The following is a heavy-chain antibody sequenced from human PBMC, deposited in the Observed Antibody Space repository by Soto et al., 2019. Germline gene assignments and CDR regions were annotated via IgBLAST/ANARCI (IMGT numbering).Heavy chain of an antibody. Sequence: LRLSCAASGFTFSDYYMSWIRQAPGKGLEWVSYISSSSDYTNYADSVKGRFTISRDNAKNSLYLQMNSLRAEDTAVYYCARDPKTSGGQHWAFNYFDSWGQGTLVTVSS. CDR1: GFTFSDYY. J-gene: IGHJ4*02. CDR3: ARDPKTSGGQHWAFNYFDS. CDR2: ISSSSDYT. D-gene: IGHD7-27*01. V-gene: IGHV3-11*06.